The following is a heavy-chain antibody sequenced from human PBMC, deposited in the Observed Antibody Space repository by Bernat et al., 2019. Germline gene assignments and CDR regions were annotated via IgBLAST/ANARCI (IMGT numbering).Heavy chain of an antibody. CDR2: SIPFFGTA. J-gene: IGHJ6*02. V-gene: IGHV1-69*06. D-gene: IGHD1-7*01. Sequence: QVQLVQSGAEVKKPGSSVKVSCKASGGTFSSYAISWVRQAPGQGLEWMGGSIPFFGTANYAQKFPSRVTTTADKSTSTAYMELSSLRSEDTAVYYCARNWNYDHSYYFGMDVWGQGTTVTVSS. CDR3: ARNWNYDHSYYFGMDV. CDR1: GGTFSSYA.